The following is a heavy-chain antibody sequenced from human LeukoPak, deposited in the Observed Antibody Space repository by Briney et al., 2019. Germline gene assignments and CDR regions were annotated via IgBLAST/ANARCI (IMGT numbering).Heavy chain of an antibody. Sequence: ASVKVSCKASGGTFSSYAISWVRQAPGQGLEWMGGIIPIFGTANYAQEFQGRVTITADESTSTAYMELSSLRSEDTAVYYCARSPEGYPPYYFDYWGQGTLVTVSS. D-gene: IGHD1-1*01. V-gene: IGHV1-69*13. CDR1: GGTFSSYA. J-gene: IGHJ4*02. CDR2: IIPIFGTA. CDR3: ARSPEGYPPYYFDY.